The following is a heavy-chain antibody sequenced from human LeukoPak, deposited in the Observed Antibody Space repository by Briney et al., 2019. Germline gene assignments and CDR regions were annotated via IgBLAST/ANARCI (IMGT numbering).Heavy chain of an antibody. CDR3: ARDRSNSSPDCFDI. J-gene: IGHJ3*02. D-gene: IGHD6-6*01. CDR2: IMPIFGTA. V-gene: IGHV1-69*05. CDR1: GYTFTSYG. Sequence: SVKVSCKASGYTFTSYGISWVRQAPGQGLEWMGGIMPIFGTANNAQKFQGRVTITTDESTSTVYMELSSLRSEDTAVYYCARDRSNSSPDCFDIWGQGTLVTVSS.